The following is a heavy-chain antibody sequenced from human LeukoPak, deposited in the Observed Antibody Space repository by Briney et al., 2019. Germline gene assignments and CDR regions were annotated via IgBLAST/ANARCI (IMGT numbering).Heavy chain of an antibody. CDR1: GFTFSSYS. Sequence: GGSLRLSCAASGFTFSSYSMSWVRQAPGKGLEWVSSISGSGGRIDYADSVKGRFTISRDNSKNTLSLQMNSLTAEDTAVYYCARNPRMEGWIYFDSWGQGILVTVSS. D-gene: IGHD1-1*01. V-gene: IGHV3-23*01. CDR2: ISGSGGRI. CDR3: ARNPRMEGWIYFDS. J-gene: IGHJ4*02.